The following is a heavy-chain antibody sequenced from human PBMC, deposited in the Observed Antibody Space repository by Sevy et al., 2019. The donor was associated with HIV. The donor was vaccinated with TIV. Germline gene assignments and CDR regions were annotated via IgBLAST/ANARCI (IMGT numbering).Heavy chain of an antibody. Sequence: ASVKVSCKASGHTFSSSAISWVRQAPGQGLEWLGGIIPMFGTANYVQKFQGRVTITADESTSTAYMELSSLRSEDTAVYYCARSMSWYASFDYWGQGTLVTVSS. CDR2: IIPMFGTA. CDR3: ARSMSWYASFDY. CDR1: GHTFSSSA. V-gene: IGHV1-69*13. J-gene: IGHJ4*02. D-gene: IGHD6-13*01.